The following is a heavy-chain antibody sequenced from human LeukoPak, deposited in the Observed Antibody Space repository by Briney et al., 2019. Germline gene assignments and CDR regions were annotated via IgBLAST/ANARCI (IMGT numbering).Heavy chain of an antibody. V-gene: IGHV4-59*01. D-gene: IGHD5-12*01. Sequence: SETLSLTCTVSGGSISNYYWSWIRQSPEKGLEWIGYIYYSGSTNYNPSLKSRVTISVDTSKNQFSLKLSSVTAADTAVYYCARGFGYVGPWGQGTLVTVFS. CDR1: GGSISNYY. CDR3: ARGFGYVGP. J-gene: IGHJ5*02. CDR2: IYYSGST.